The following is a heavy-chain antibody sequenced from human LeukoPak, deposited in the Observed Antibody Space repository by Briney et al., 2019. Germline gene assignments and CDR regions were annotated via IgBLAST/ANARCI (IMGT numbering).Heavy chain of an antibody. CDR1: GFTFSSYW. V-gene: IGHV3-7*03. CDR2: INHNGNVN. D-gene: IGHD3-16*01. J-gene: IGHJ6*02. CDR3: ARGGGLDV. Sequence: GGSLRLSCAASGFTFSSYWMNWARQAPGKGLEWVASINHNGNVNYYVDSVKGRFTISRDNAKNSLYLQMSNLRAEDTAVYLCARGGGLDVWGQGVTVTVSS.